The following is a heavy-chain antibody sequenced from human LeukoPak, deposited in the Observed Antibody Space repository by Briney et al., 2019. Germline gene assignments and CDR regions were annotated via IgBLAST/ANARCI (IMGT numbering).Heavy chain of an antibody. CDR3: ARGPYDFWSGYLFDY. J-gene: IGHJ4*02. Sequence: SETLSLTCTVSGGSISSGNYYWSWIRQPAGKGLEWIGRIYTSGSTNYNPSLKSRVTISVDTSKNQFSLKLSSVTAADTAVYYCARGPYDFWSGYLFDYWGQGTLVTVSS. V-gene: IGHV4-61*02. CDR1: GGSISSGNYY. CDR2: IYTSGST. D-gene: IGHD3/OR15-3a*01.